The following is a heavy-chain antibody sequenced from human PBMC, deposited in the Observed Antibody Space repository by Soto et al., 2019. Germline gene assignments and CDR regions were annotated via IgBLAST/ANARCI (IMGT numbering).Heavy chain of an antibody. J-gene: IGHJ6*02. CDR1: GFTFSSYG. CDR2: ISYDGSNK. Sequence: GGSLRLSCAASGFTFSSYGMHWVRQAPGKGLEWVAVISYDGSNKYYADSVKGRFTISRDNSKNTLYLQMNSLRAEDTAVYYCAKELGDYDYVWGSYRYCMDVWGQGTTVTVS. V-gene: IGHV3-30*18. D-gene: IGHD3-16*02. CDR3: AKELGDYDYVWGSYRYCMDV.